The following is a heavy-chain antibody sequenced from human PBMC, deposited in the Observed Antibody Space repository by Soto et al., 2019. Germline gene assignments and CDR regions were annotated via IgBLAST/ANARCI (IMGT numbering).Heavy chain of an antibody. J-gene: IGHJ3*02. D-gene: IGHD2-21*01. CDR3: AIQEGAFDM. V-gene: IGHV1-2*02. CDR1: GYTFTDYY. CDR2: INPNSGGT. Sequence: ASVKVSFKDSGYTFTDYYMHWVRPAPGQGLGWRGWINPNSGGTNYAQKFQGRVTMTRDTSVTTAYMELSRLTSDDTAVYYCAIQEGAFDMWGQGTMVTVSS.